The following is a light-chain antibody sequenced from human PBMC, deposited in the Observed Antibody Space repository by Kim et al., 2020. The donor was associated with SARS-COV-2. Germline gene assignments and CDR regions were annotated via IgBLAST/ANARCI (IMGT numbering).Light chain of an antibody. CDR1: SLVDKY. V-gene: IGLV3-1*01. J-gene: IGLJ2*01. CDR3: QAWDSTSVE. CDR2: QDK. Sequence: VSPGWTASIPCSGESLVDKYVCWYQQKPGQSPVLVIYQDKKRPSGIPDRFSGSNSGNTATLTISETQAMDEADYYCQAWDSTSVEFGGGTKVTVL.